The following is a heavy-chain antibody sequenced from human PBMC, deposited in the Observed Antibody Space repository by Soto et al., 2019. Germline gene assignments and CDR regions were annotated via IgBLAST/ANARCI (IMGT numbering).Heavy chain of an antibody. CDR3: ARVRGDFFGDYFDY. Sequence: TGGSLRLSCAASGFTFSNYAMHRVRQAPGKGLEWVAVISYDETNKYYADSVKGRFTISRDNSKNTLYLQMNSLRAEDTAVYYCARVRGDFFGDYFDYWGQGTLVTVSS. D-gene: IGHD3-10*01. CDR1: GFTFSNYA. CDR2: ISYDETNK. V-gene: IGHV3-30-3*01. J-gene: IGHJ4*02.